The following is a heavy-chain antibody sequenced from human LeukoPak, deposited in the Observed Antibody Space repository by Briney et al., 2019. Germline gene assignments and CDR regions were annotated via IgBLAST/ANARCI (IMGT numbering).Heavy chain of an antibody. J-gene: IGHJ4*02. CDR2: INPNSGGT. D-gene: IGHD3-22*01. Sequence: GASVKVSCKASGYTFTGYYMHWVRQAPGQGLEWMGWINPNSGGTNYAQKFQGRVTMTRDTSISTAYMELSRLRSDDTAVYYCASSEGDSSGCYPDYWGQGTLVTVSS. CDR3: ASSEGDSSGCYPDY. CDR1: GYTFTGYY. V-gene: IGHV1-2*02.